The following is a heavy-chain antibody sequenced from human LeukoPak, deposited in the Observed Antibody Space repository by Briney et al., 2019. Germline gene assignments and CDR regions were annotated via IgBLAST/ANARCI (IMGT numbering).Heavy chain of an antibody. CDR3: ARVDSSSSYYYYMDV. V-gene: IGHV4-34*01. Sequence: SETLSLTCAVYGGSFSGYYWSWIRQPPGKGLEWIGEINHSGSTNYNPSLKSRVTISVDTSKNQFPLKLTSVTAADTAVYYCARVDSSSSYYYYMDVWGKGTTVTVSS. D-gene: IGHD6-6*01. CDR2: INHSGST. J-gene: IGHJ6*03. CDR1: GGSFSGYY.